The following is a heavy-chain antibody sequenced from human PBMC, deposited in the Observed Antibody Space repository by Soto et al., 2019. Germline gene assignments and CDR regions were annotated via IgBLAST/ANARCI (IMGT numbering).Heavy chain of an antibody. V-gene: IGHV3-23*01. CDR3: AKVQYASPTSWFDP. D-gene: IGHD2-2*01. J-gene: IGHJ5*02. Sequence: PGGSLRLSCAASGFTFSSYAMNWVRQAPGKGPEWVSGISGSGGTTYYADSVKGRFTISRDNSKNTLNLQMNSLRAEDTAVYYCAKVQYASPTSWFDPWGQGTLVTVSS. CDR1: GFTFSSYA. CDR2: ISGSGGTT.